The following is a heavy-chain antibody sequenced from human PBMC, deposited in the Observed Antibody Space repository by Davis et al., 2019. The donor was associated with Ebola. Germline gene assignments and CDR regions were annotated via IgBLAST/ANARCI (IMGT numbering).Heavy chain of an antibody. Sequence: GGSLRLSCAASGFTVSSNYMSWVRQAPGKGLEWVSVIYSGGSTDYADSVKGRFTISRDNSKNTLYLQMNSLRAEDTAVYYCTRRGTVVTPDYWGQGTLVTVSS. CDR1: GFTVSSNY. J-gene: IGHJ4*02. D-gene: IGHD4-23*01. CDR2: IYSGGST. V-gene: IGHV3-53*05. CDR3: TRRGTVVTPDY.